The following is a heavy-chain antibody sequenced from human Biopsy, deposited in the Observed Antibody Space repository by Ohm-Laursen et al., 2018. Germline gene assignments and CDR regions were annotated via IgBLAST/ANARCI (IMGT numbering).Heavy chain of an antibody. CDR3: ARSVGIMAAPIDY. Sequence: SLRLSCSASGFNFDDWYMGWVRQAPGKGLEWVSNINSVGTIYYADSVRGRFTISRDNAKNSLYLQMNSLRVEDTAVYYCARSVGIMAAPIDYWGQGTLVTVSS. D-gene: IGHD3-16*01. J-gene: IGHJ4*02. CDR2: INSVGTI. V-gene: IGHV3-11*01. CDR1: GFNFDDWY.